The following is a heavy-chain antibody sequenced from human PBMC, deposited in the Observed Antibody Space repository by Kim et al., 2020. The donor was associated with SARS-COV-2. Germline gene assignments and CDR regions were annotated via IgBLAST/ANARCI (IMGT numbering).Heavy chain of an antibody. CDR2: PNRGNT. CDR3: ARKWEY. J-gene: IGHJ4*02. V-gene: IGHV1-8*01. D-gene: IGHD1-26*01. Sequence: PNRGNTGYAQKCQGRVTMTRNTSITTAYMELSSLTSEDTAVYYCARKWEYWGQGALVTVSS.